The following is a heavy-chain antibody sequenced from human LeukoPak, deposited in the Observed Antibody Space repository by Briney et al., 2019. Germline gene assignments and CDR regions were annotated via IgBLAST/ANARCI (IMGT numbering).Heavy chain of an antibody. Sequence: PSETLSLTCTVSGGSISSYYWSWIRQPPGKGLEWIGYIYYSGSTNYNPSLKSRVTISVDTSKNQFSLKLSSVTAADTAVYSCARGGGITIFGVAYYFDYWGQGTLVTVSS. CDR3: ARGGGITIFGVAYYFDY. CDR2: IYYSGST. D-gene: IGHD3-3*01. V-gene: IGHV4-59*01. CDR1: GGSISSYY. J-gene: IGHJ4*02.